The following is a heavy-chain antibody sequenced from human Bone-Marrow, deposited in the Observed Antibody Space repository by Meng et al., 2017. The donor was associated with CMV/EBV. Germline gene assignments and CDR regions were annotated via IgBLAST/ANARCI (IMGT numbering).Heavy chain of an antibody. D-gene: IGHD2-21*01. V-gene: IGHV3-30-3*02. CDR3: AKIAYCGGDCYSGYFDY. CDR2: ISYDGSNK. Sequence: GGSLRLSCAASGFTFSSYAMHWVRQAPGKGLEWVAVISYDGSNKYYADSVKGRFTISRDNSKNTLYLQMNSLRAEDTAVYYCAKIAYCGGDCYSGYFDYWGQGTLVTVSS. J-gene: IGHJ4*02. CDR1: GFTFSSYA.